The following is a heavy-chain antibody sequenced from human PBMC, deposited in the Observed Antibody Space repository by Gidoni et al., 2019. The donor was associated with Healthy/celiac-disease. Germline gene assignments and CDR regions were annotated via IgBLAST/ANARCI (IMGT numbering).Heavy chain of an antibody. V-gene: IGHV3-21*01. CDR1: GLTFSSDS. CDR2: ICISSSDI. CDR3: ARDVHDVWNCYYAFDF. J-gene: IGHJ4*01. D-gene: IGHD3-3*01. Sequence: EVQLVESGGGLVKPGGSLRLSCSASGLTFSSDSMKWVRQAPGKGLEWVSSICISSSDISYADSVTVRFTITSDNAKNSLSLQLHILSPEDTAVSLCARDVHDVWNCYYAFDFWGQGTLVTVSS.